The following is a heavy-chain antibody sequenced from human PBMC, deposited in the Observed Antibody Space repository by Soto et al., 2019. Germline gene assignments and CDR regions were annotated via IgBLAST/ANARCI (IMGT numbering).Heavy chain of an antibody. CDR3: AKDLLHNSVTPCGF. Sequence: QVQVVESGGGVVQPGRSLRLSCAASGFTFSSYAMHWVRQAPGKGLEWVAVISYHGNDKYYADSVKGRFTISRDNFKSTLYLQMGGLRAEDTAIYFCAKDLLHNSVTPCGFGGQGTLVTVSS. D-gene: IGHD4-17*01. CDR1: GFTFSSYA. V-gene: IGHV3-30*18. CDR2: ISYHGNDK. J-gene: IGHJ4*02.